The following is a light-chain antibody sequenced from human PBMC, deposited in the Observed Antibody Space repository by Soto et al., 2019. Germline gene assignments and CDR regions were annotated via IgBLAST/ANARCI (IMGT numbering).Light chain of an antibody. CDR2: GAS. J-gene: IGKJ3*01. Sequence: EIVLTQSPGTLSLSPGERATLSCRASQSVSSSFLAWYQQRPGQAPRLLIFGASYRATGIPDRFSGSGSATHFTLTISRLEPEDFAVYYGQYYGESPPEYTFGPVTNVDSK. V-gene: IGKV3-20*01. CDR1: QSVSSSF. CDR3: QYYGESPPEYT.